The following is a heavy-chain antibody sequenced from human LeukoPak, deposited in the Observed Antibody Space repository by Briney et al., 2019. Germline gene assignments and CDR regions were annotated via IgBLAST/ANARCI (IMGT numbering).Heavy chain of an antibody. V-gene: IGHV4-39*01. CDR1: GGSISSSSYH. CDR3: ARQPAFGCSGGSCYSESIDY. J-gene: IGHJ4*02. D-gene: IGHD2-15*01. Sequence: SETLSLTCTVSGGSISSSSYHWGWIRQPPGKGLEWIGSIYYSGSTYYNPSLKSRVTISVDTSKNQFSLKLSSVTAADTAVYYCARQPAFGCSGGSCYSESIDYWGQGTLVTVSS. CDR2: IYYSGST.